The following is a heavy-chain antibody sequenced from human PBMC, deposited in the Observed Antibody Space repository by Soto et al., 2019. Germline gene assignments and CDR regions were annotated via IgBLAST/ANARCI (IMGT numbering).Heavy chain of an antibody. Sequence: ASVKVSFKASGYTFTGYYMHWVRQAPGQGLEWMGWINPNSGGTNYAQKFQGRVTMTRDTSISTAYMELSRLRSDDTAVYYCARGLWFGENWFDPWGQGTLVTVSS. D-gene: IGHD3-10*01. CDR3: ARGLWFGENWFDP. V-gene: IGHV1-2*02. J-gene: IGHJ5*02. CDR1: GYTFTGYY. CDR2: INPNSGGT.